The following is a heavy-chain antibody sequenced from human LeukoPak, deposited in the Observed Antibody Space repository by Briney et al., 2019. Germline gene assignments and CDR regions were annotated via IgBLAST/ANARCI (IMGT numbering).Heavy chain of an antibody. J-gene: IGHJ4*02. CDR3: ASSGSSGWYYFDY. CDR1: GYTFTGYY. Sequence: GASVKVSCKASGYTFTGYYMHWVRQAPGQGLEWMGWINPNSGGTNYAQKFQGRVTMTRDTSISTAYMVLSRLRSDDTAVYYCASSGSSGWYYFDYWGQGTLVTVSS. D-gene: IGHD6-19*01. V-gene: IGHV1-2*02. CDR2: INPNSGGT.